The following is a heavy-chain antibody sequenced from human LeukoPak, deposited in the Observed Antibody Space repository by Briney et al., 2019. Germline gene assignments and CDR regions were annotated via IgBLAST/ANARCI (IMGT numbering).Heavy chain of an antibody. D-gene: IGHD2-21*01. V-gene: IGHV3-23*01. Sequence: GGSLRLSCAAFGFTFSSYAMSWLRQTPQKGLEWVSGISVTGDITYYADSVKGRFTIARDDSRTTLYLQLNSLRADDTAVYYCAKSHITRYPLQYYFDLWGQGAQVIVSS. CDR1: GFTFSSYA. J-gene: IGHJ4*02. CDR3: AKSHITRYPLQYYFDL. CDR2: ISVTGDIT.